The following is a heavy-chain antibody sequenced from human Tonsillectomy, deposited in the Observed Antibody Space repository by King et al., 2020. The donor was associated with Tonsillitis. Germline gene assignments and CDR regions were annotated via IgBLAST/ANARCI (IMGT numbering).Heavy chain of an antibody. D-gene: IGHD3-22*01. J-gene: IGHJ2*01. V-gene: IGHV3-23*04. CDR3: AKDRITTLDWYFDL. Sequence: VQLVESGGGLVQPGGSLRLSFAASGFTFRNYAVSWVRQAPGKGLEWDSAISGSGCSTYYADSLKGRFTISRDNSKNTLYLQVNSLRADDTAVYYCAKDRITTLDWYFDLWGRGTLVTVSS. CDR2: ISGSGCST. CDR1: GFTFRNYA.